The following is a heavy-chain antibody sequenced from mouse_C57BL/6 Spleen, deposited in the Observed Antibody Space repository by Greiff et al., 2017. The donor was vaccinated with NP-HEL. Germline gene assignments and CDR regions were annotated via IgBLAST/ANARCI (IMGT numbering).Heavy chain of an antibody. D-gene: IGHD1-1*01. V-gene: IGHV1-54*01. J-gene: IGHJ2*01. CDR1: GYAFTNYL. CDR2: INPGSGGT. Sequence: VQLQQSGAELVRPGPSVKLSCKASGYAFTNYLIEWVKQRPGQGLEWIGVINPGSGGTNYNETFKGKATLTADKSSSTAYMQLSSLTSEDAAVYYCARRGYYGSSYVFDYWGQGTTLTVSS. CDR3: ARRGYYGSSYVFDY.